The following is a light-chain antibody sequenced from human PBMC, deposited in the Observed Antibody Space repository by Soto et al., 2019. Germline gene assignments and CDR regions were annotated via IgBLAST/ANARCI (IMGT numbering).Light chain of an antibody. CDR2: GAS. V-gene: IGKV3-20*01. J-gene: IGKJ2*01. CDR3: QQYGSSLYT. CDR1: QSVSSNF. Sequence: EIVLTQSPGTLSLSPGERATLSCRASQSVSSNFLAWYQQKPGQAPRLLIYGASTGATGIPDRFSGSGSGTDFTLTISRLEPEDFAVYYCQQYGSSLYTFGQGTKLEIK.